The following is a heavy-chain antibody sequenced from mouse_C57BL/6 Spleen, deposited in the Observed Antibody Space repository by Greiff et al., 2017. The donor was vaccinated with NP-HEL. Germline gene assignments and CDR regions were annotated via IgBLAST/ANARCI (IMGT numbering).Heavy chain of an antibody. J-gene: IGHJ1*03. CDR3: ARHGSSYTRYFDV. Sequence: QVQLQQPGAELVRPGTSVKLSCKASGYTFTSYWMHWVKQRPGQGLEWIGVIDPSDSYTNYNQKFKGKATLTVYTSSSTAYMQLSSLTSEDSAVYYCARHGSSYTRYFDVWGTGTTVTVSS. D-gene: IGHD1-1*01. CDR2: IDPSDSYT. V-gene: IGHV1-59*01. CDR1: GYTFTSYW.